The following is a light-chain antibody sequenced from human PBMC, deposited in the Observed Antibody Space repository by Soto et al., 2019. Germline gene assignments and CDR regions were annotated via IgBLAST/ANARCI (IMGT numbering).Light chain of an antibody. CDR1: QSVAYTY. CDR2: GAS. Sequence: EIVLTQSPATLSLSPGERATLSCRASQSVAYTYLAWFQQKPGQAPRLLIYGASNRATGIPDRLSGSGSGTDFTLTISRLEPEDFAVYYCQQYGTSPFTFGPGTKVDIK. J-gene: IGKJ3*01. CDR3: QQYGTSPFT. V-gene: IGKV3-20*01.